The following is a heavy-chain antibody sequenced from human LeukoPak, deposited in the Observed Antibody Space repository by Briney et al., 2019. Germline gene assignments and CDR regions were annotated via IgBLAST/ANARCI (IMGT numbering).Heavy chain of an antibody. D-gene: IGHD5-12*01. J-gene: IGHJ4*02. CDR3: ARTNGGYEYN. CDR2: INPNSGGT. CDR1: GYTFTCYY. V-gene: IGHV1-2*02. Sequence: ASVKVSCKASGYTFTCYYMHCVRHAPGQGLEWMGWINPNSGGTNYAQKFQGRLTLTRDTSISTAYMEVSRLKSDATAVYYCARTNGGYEYNWGQGTRVIVSS.